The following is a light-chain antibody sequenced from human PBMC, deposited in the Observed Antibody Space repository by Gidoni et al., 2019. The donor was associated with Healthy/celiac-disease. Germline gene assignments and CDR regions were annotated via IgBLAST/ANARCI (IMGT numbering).Light chain of an antibody. V-gene: IGKV1-39*01. Sequence: DIQMTQSPSSLSASVGDRVTITCRASQSISSYLNWDQQKPGNAPKLLIYAASSLQSGVPSRFSGSGSGTDFTLTISSLQPEDFATYYCQQSYSTPRKFGQGTKVEIK. CDR3: QQSYSTPRK. J-gene: IGKJ1*01. CDR1: QSISSY. CDR2: AAS.